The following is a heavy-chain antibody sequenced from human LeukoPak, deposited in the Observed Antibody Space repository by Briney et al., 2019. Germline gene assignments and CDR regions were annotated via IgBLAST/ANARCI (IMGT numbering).Heavy chain of an antibody. Sequence: GGSLRLSCAASGFTFSSYAMSWVRQAPGKGLEWGSAISGSGGGTYYADSVKGRFTISRDNSKNTLYLQMNSLRAEDTAVYYCAKFLVKVTTPFDFWGQGTLVTVSS. V-gene: IGHV3-23*01. CDR2: ISGSGGGT. J-gene: IGHJ4*02. CDR3: AKFLVKVTTPFDF. CDR1: GFTFSSYA. D-gene: IGHD4-17*01.